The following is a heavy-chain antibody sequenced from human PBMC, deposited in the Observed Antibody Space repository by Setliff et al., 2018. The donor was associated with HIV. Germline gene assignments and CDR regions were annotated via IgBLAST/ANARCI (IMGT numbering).Heavy chain of an antibody. CDR2: ISAYNGNT. CDR1: GYTFTHYA. CDR3: AREREIVGAGNYMDV. D-gene: IGHD1-26*01. Sequence: ASVKVSCKASGYTFTHYAISWVRQAPGQGLEYLGWISAYNGNTNYAQKFQGRVTITADESTSTAYMELSSLRSEDTAVYYCAREREIVGAGNYMDVWGKGTTVTVSS. V-gene: IGHV1-18*01. J-gene: IGHJ6*03.